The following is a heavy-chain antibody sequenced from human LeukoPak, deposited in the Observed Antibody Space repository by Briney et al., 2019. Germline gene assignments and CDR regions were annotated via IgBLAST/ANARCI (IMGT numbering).Heavy chain of an antibody. CDR2: IDPSDSYT. D-gene: IGHD6-13*01. J-gene: IGHJ4*01. Sequence: NLGESLRISFKGSGXSFTSYLISWVRQMPGKGLEWMGRIDPSDSYTNYSPSFQGHVTISVDKSMSTAYLQWSSLKASDTAMYYCARHLGAAPNKAWGQGTLVTVSS. CDR3: ARHLGAAPNKA. CDR1: GXSFTSYL. V-gene: IGHV5-10-1*01.